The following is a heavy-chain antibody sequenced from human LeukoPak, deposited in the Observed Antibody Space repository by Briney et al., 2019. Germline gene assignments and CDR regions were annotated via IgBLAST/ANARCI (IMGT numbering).Heavy chain of an antibody. CDR1: GGSISSYH. J-gene: IGHJ6*03. D-gene: IGHD3-10*01. V-gene: IGHV4-59*01. CDR2: FYYSGST. CDR3: ARAPYGSATNNYYMDV. Sequence: TSETLSLTCTVSGGSISSYHWSWIRQPPGKGLEWIGFFYYSGSTNYNPSLKSRVTISVDTSKNQFSLKLSSVTAADTAVYYCARAPYGSATNNYYMDVWGKGTTVTVSS.